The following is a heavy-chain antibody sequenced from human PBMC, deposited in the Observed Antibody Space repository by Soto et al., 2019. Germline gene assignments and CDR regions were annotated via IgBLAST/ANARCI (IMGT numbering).Heavy chain of an antibody. V-gene: IGHV3-21*01. CDR2: ISSTTNYV. J-gene: IGHJ4*02. Sequence: GGSLILSCASSGFPFSRYIMNWVRQAPGKGLEWVSSISSTTNYVYYADSMKGRFTVSRDNAKNSVYLDMNSLSAEDTAVYYCARESEDPTSNFDYWGQGTLVTVSS. CDR1: GFPFSRYI. CDR3: ARESEDPTSNFDY.